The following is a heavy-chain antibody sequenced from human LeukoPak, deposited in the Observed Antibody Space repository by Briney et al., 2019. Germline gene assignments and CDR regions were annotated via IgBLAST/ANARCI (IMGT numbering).Heavy chain of an antibody. CDR1: GFTFSSYA. CDR3: ARDQRSGYYDGYDY. V-gene: IGHV3-30-3*01. J-gene: IGHJ4*02. CDR2: ISYDGSNK. Sequence: GGSLRLSCAASGFTFSSYAMHWVRQAPGKGLEWVAVISYDGSNKDYADSVKGRFTISRDNSKNTLYLQMNSLRAEDTAVYYCARDQRSGYYDGYDYWGQGTLVTVSS. D-gene: IGHD3-22*01.